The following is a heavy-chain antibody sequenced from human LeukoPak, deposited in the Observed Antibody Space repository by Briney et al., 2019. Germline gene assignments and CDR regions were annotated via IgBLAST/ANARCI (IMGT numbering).Heavy chain of an antibody. J-gene: IGHJ6*03. CDR3: ASLGIRPYYDFWSGYHGDYYYYMDV. D-gene: IGHD3-3*01. Sequence: ASVKVSCKASGYTFTSYGISWVRQAPGQGLEWMGWISAYNGNTNYAQKLQGRVTMTTDTSTSTAYMELRSLRSDDTAVYYCASLGIRPYYDFWSGYHGDYYYYMDVWGKGTTVTVSS. V-gene: IGHV1-18*01. CDR1: GYTFTSYG. CDR2: ISAYNGNT.